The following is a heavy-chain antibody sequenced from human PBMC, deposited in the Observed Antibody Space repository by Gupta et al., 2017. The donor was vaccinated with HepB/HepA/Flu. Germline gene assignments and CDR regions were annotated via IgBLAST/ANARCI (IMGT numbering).Heavy chain of an antibody. J-gene: IGHJ4*02. Sequence: QVQLVQSGAEVKKPGASVKVSCKASGYTFTRYYMHWVRQAPGQGRGWMGIINPSGGSTSYAQKFQGRVTKTRDTSTSTVYMELSSLRSEDTAVYYCAGDLGYYLGSGGSCYDYWGQGTLVTVSS. CDR3: AGDLGYYLGSGGSCYDY. D-gene: IGHD2-15*01. CDR2: INPSGGST. CDR1: GYTFTRYY. V-gene: IGHV1-46*01.